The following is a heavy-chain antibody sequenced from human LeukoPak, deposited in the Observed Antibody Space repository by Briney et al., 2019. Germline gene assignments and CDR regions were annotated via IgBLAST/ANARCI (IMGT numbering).Heavy chain of an antibody. CDR3: AELGITMIGGV. V-gene: IGHV3-48*03. CDR1: GFTFSSYE. Sequence: GGSLRLSCAASGFTFSSYEMNWVRQAPGKGLEWVSYISSSGSTVYYVDSVKGRFTISRDNAKNSLYLQMNSLRAEDTAVYYCAELGITMIGGVWGKGTTVTISS. CDR2: ISSSGSTV. D-gene: IGHD3-10*02. J-gene: IGHJ6*04.